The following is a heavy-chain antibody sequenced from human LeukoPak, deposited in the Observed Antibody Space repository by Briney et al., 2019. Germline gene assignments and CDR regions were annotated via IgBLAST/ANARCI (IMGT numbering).Heavy chain of an antibody. D-gene: IGHD2-2*01. CDR2: ISSSSSSI. J-gene: IGHJ4*02. Sequence: GGSLRLSCAASGFTFSTYSMNWVRQAPGKGLEWVSSISSSSSSIYYADSVEGRFTISRDNAKDSLHLQMNSLRAEDTAVYYCVRQYCSSTSCSVSDYWGQGTPVTVSS. V-gene: IGHV3-21*01. CDR1: GFTFSTYS. CDR3: VRQYCSSTSCSVSDY.